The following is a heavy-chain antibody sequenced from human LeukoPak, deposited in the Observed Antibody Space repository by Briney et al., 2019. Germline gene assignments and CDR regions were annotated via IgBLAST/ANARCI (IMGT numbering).Heavy chain of an antibody. V-gene: IGHV4-34*01. CDR3: ARTPNRIAAAGRGRRGYYFDY. Sequence: SETLSLTCAVYGGSFSGYYWSWIRQPPGKGLEWIGEINHSGSTNYNPSLKSRVTISVDTSKNQFSLKLSSVTAADTAVYYCARTPNRIAAAGRGRRGYYFDYWGQGTLVTVSS. CDR1: GGSFSGYY. D-gene: IGHD6-13*01. J-gene: IGHJ4*02. CDR2: INHSGST.